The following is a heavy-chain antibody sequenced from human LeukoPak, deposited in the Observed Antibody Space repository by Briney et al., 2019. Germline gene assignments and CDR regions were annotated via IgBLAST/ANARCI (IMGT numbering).Heavy chain of an antibody. D-gene: IGHD2-2*01. J-gene: IGHJ6*03. CDR2: IKPNSGDT. V-gene: IGHV1-2*02. CDR1: GFTLTGYY. CDR3: ARADSVPAGDYHYWYMDV. Sequence: PKASVKVSCKASGFTLTGYYMHWVRQDPRQGLQWMGWIKPNSGDTDYAQKFQGRVTMTRDTSISTVYMELSSLRSDDTAVYYCARADSVPAGDYHYWYMDVWGKGTTVTVSS.